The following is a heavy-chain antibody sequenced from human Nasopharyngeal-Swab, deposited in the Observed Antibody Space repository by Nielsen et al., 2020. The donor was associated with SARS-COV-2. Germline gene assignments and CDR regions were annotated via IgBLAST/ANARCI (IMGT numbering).Heavy chain of an antibody. CDR2: ISYDGSNK. CDR1: GFTFSSYA. J-gene: IGHJ4*02. D-gene: IGHD5-18*01. Sequence: GESLRLSCAASGFTFSSYAMHWVRQAPGKGLEWVAVISYDGSNKYYADSVKGRFTISRDNSKNTLYLQMNSLRAEDTAVYYCARTLRYSYGPGYWGQGTLVTVSS. CDR3: ARTLRYSYGPGY. V-gene: IGHV3-30*04.